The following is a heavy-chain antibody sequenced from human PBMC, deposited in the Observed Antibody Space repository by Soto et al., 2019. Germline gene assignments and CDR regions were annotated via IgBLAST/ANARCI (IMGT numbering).Heavy chain of an antibody. Sequence: PGGSLRLACAASGFTFSSYAMSWVRQAPGKGLEWVSAISGSGGSTYYADSVKGRFTISRDNSKNTLYLQMNSLRAEDTAVYYCAKDLEPWVVRGLTVFAYWGQGTLVTVSS. CDR1: GFTFSSYA. D-gene: IGHD3-10*02. CDR2: ISGSGGST. V-gene: IGHV3-23*01. J-gene: IGHJ4*02. CDR3: AKDLEPWVVRGLTVFAY.